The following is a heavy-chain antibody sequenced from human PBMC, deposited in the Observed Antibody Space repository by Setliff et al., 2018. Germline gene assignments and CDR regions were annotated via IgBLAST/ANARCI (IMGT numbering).Heavy chain of an antibody. D-gene: IGHD2-15*01. J-gene: IGHJ4*02. CDR2: IYYSGSTS. V-gene: IGHV4-31*03. Sequence: SETLSLTCTVSGGSISSGGYYWSWIRQHPGKGQEWIGYIYYSGSTSYYNPSLKSRVTISVDTSKNQFSLNLTSVTAADTAVYYCARASVVHAIAVGYWGQGTLVTVSS. CDR3: ARASVVHAIAVGY. CDR1: GGSISSGGYY.